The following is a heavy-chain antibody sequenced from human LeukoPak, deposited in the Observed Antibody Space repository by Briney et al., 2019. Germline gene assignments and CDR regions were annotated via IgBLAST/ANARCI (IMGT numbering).Heavy chain of an antibody. CDR3: AREPAYCSSTSCYPYYFDY. D-gene: IGHD2-2*01. Sequence: PSETLSLTCTVSGGSISSGDYYWSWIRQHPGKGLEWIGYIYYSGSTYYNPSLKSRVTISVDTSKNQFSLKLSSVTAADTAVYYCAREPAYCSSTSCYPYYFDYWGQGTLVTVSS. J-gene: IGHJ4*02. CDR1: GGSISSGDYY. V-gene: IGHV4-31*03. CDR2: IYYSGST.